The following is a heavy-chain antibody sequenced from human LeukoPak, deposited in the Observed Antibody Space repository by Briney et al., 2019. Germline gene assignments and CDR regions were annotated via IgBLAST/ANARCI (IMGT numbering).Heavy chain of an antibody. J-gene: IGHJ6*02. Sequence: GGSLRLSCAASGFTFSSYAMSWVRQAPGKGLEWVSAISGSGGSTYYADSVKGRFTISRDNSKNTLYLQMNSLRAEDTAVYYCARDGPLPYAKRYYYCYYGMDVWGQGTTVTVSS. CDR3: ARDGPLPYAKRYYYCYYGMDV. D-gene: IGHD2-2*01. CDR2: ISGSGGST. CDR1: GFTFSSYA. V-gene: IGHV3-23*01.